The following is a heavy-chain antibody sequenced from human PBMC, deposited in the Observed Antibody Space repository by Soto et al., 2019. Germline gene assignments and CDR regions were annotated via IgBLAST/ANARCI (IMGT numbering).Heavy chain of an antibody. CDR3: ATSPSYGDYLDYYYGMDV. Sequence: GASVKVSCKVSGYTLTELSMHWVRQAPGKGLEWMGGFDPEDGETIYAQKFQGRVTMTEDTSTDTAYMELSSLRSEDTAVYYCATSPSYGDYLDYYYGMDVWGQGTTVTVSS. CDR2: FDPEDGET. CDR1: GYTLTELS. V-gene: IGHV1-24*01. J-gene: IGHJ6*02. D-gene: IGHD4-17*01.